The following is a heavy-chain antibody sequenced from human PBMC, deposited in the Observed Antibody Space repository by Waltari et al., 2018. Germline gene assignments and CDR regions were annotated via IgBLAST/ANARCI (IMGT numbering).Heavy chain of an antibody. V-gene: IGHV4-31*01. Sequence: QVQLQESGPGLVKPSQTLSLTCTVSGGSISSGGYYWSWIPQHPGKGLEWIGYIYYSGSTYYNPSLKSLVTISVDTSKNQFSLKLSSVTAADTAVYYCARAGADSSGSGWFDPWGQGTLVTVSS. CDR3: ARAGADSSGSGWFDP. J-gene: IGHJ5*02. CDR2: IYYSGST. D-gene: IGHD3-22*01. CDR1: GGSISSGGYY.